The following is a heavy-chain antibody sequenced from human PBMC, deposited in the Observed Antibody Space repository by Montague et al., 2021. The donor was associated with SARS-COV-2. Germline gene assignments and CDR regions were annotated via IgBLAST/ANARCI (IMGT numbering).Heavy chain of an antibody. CDR2: INHSGYT. Sequence: SETLSLTCAVYGASSSNYYWSWIRQSPGKGLVWVGEINHSGYTDYNPSLGSRLIISLDSSKKQFSLKMTSVTAADTAIYYCASAPRYSFGFWAYWGQGTLVSVSS. V-gene: IGHV4-34*01. CDR1: GASSSNYY. D-gene: IGHD5-12*01. CDR3: ASAPRYSFGFWAY. J-gene: IGHJ4*02.